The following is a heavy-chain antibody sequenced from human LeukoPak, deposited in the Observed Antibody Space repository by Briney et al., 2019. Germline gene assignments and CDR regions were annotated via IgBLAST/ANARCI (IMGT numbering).Heavy chain of an antibody. D-gene: IGHD3-16*01. V-gene: IGHV3-48*04. CDR1: GFTFDDYN. CDR3: ARVFGWGVGYGMDV. Sequence: GGSLRLSCAASGFTFDDYNMNWVRQAPGKGLEWVSYITSTSKTTYYAGSVKGRSTISRDNAKNSLYLQVNSLSAEDTAVYYCARVFGWGVGYGMDVWGQGTTVAVSS. J-gene: IGHJ6*02. CDR2: ITSTSKTT.